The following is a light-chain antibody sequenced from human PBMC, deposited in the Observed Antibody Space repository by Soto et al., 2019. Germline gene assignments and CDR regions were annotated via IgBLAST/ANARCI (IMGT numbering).Light chain of an antibody. CDR2: EVS. V-gene: IGLV2-14*01. CDR1: SIDVGGYNS. Sequence: QSVLTQPASVSGSPGQSITISCTGTSIDVGGYNSVSWFQQHPSKAPKLIIYEVSHRPSGVSIRFSGSKSGNTASLTISGLQAEDEADYYCNSYRHSTTLVFGTGTKVTVL. CDR3: NSYRHSTTLV. J-gene: IGLJ1*01.